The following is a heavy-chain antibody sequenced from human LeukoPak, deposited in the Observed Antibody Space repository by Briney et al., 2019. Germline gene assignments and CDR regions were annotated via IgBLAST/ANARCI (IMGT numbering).Heavy chain of an antibody. Sequence: PGGSLRLSCAASGFTFSSYAMSWVRQAPGKGLEWVSAISGSGGSTYYADSVKGRFTISRDNSKNTLYLQMNSLRAEDTAVYYCAKDPYPHIAMAGTFGYWGQGTLVTVSS. V-gene: IGHV3-23*01. CDR3: AKDPYPHIAMAGTFGY. J-gene: IGHJ4*02. D-gene: IGHD6-19*01. CDR2: ISGSGGST. CDR1: GFTFSSYA.